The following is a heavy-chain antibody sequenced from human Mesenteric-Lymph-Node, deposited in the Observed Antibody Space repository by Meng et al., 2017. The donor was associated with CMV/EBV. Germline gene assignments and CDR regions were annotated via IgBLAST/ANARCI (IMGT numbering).Heavy chain of an antibody. D-gene: IGHD5/OR15-5a*01. V-gene: IGHV1-2*06. CDR1: GYTFTGYY. Sequence: QVQLVQSGAEVKKPGAAVKVSCKASGYTFTGYYMHWVRQAPGQGPEWMGRINPNSGGTNYAQKYQGRVTMTRDTSISTAYMELSRLRSDDTAVYYGARKVSDDPFDYWGQGTLVTVSS. CDR2: INPNSGGT. J-gene: IGHJ4*02. CDR3: ARKVSDDPFDY.